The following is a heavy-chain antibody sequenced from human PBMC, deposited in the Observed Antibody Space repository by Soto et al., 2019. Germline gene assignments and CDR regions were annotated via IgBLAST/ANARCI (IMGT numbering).Heavy chain of an antibody. V-gene: IGHV3-33*01. CDR2: IWYDGSNK. CDR3: ARARGYSYGPVEY. Sequence: QVQLVESGGGVVQPGRPLRLSCAASGFTFSSYGMHWVRQAPGKGLEWVAVIWYDGSNKYYADSVKGRFTISRDNSKNTLYLQMNSLRDEDTAVYHCARARGYSYGPVEYWGQGTLATVS. CDR1: GFTFSSYG. J-gene: IGHJ4*02. D-gene: IGHD5-18*01.